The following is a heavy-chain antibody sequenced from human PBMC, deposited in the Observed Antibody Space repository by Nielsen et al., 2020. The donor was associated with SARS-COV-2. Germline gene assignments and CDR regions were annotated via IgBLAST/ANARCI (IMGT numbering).Heavy chain of an antibody. Sequence: GESLKISCAASGFTFSSYGMHWVRQAPGKGLEWVAGIWYDGSNENYGESVKGRFTISRDNSNNTLFLQMDSLTADDTAVYFCARLSNFWSGYNDYWGQGTLVIVSS. CDR3: ARLSNFWSGYNDY. D-gene: IGHD3-3*01. V-gene: IGHV3-33*01. J-gene: IGHJ4*02. CDR2: IWYDGSNE. CDR1: GFTFSSYG.